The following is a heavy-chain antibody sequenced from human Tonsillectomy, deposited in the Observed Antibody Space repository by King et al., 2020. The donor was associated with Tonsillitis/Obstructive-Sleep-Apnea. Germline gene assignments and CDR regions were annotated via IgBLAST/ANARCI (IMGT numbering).Heavy chain of an antibody. CDR3: ASWGYCSGGSCYLPFDY. J-gene: IGHJ4*02. D-gene: IGHD2-15*01. CDR1: GGSFRGYY. Sequence: VQLQQWGAGLLKPSETLSLTCAVYGGSFRGYYWSWIRQPPGKGLEWIGEINHSGSTNYNPSLKSRVTISVDTSKNQFSLKLSSVTAADTAVYYCASWGYCSGGSCYLPFDYWGQGTLVTVSS. CDR2: INHSGST. V-gene: IGHV4-34*01.